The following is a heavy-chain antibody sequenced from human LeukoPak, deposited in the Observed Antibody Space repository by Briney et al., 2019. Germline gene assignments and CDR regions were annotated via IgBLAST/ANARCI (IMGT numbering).Heavy chain of an antibody. J-gene: IGHJ4*02. Sequence: ASVKVSCTASGYTFTGYYMHWVRQAPGQGLEWMGRINPNSGGTNYAQKFQGRVTMTRDTSISTAYMELSRLRSDDTAVYYCARSHPTAVVAATLYYFDYWGQGTLVTVSS. CDR1: GYTFTGYY. CDR3: ARSHPTAVVAATLYYFDY. CDR2: INPNSGGT. V-gene: IGHV1-2*06. D-gene: IGHD2-15*01.